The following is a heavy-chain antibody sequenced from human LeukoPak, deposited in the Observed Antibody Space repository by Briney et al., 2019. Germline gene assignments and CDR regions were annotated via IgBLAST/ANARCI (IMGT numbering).Heavy chain of an antibody. D-gene: IGHD7-27*01. J-gene: IGHJ4*02. CDR2: IYYSGRI. V-gene: IGHV4-39*01. CDR1: GGSISSSSYY. CDR3: ARQDYANWD. Sequence: SETLSLTCTVSGGSISSSSYYWGWIRQPPGKGLEWIGSIYYSGRIYHNPSLKSRVTISVDTSKNQFSLKLPSVTAADTAVYYCARQDYANWDWGQGTLVTVSS.